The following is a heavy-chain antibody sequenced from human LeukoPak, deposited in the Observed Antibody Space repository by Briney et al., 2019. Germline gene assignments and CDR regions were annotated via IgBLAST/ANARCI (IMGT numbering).Heavy chain of an antibody. J-gene: IGHJ4*02. V-gene: IGHV1-46*01. Sequence: ASVKVSCKASGYTFTSYYMHWVRQAPGQGLEWMGIINPRGGSTSYAQKFQGRVTMTRGTSTSTVYMELSSLRSEDTAVYYCARGSGRTMIVPQPFDYWGQGTLVSVSS. D-gene: IGHD3-22*01. CDR1: GYTFTSYY. CDR3: ARGSGRTMIVPQPFDY. CDR2: INPRGGST.